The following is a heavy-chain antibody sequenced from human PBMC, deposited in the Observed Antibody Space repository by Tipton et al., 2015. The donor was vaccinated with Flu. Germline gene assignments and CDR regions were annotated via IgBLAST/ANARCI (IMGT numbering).Heavy chain of an antibody. D-gene: IGHD3-3*01. Sequence: LRLSCAVYGGSFSGYYWSWIRQPPGKGLEWIGEINHSGSTNYNPSLKSRVTISVDTSKNQFSLKLSSVTAADTAVYYCARGPRITIFGVVNRLDYWGQGTLVTVSS. V-gene: IGHV4-34*01. CDR3: ARGPRITIFGVVNRLDY. CDR1: GGSFSGYY. J-gene: IGHJ4*02. CDR2: INHSGST.